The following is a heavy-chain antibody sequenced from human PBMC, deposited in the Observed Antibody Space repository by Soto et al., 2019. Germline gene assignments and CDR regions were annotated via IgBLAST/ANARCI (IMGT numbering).Heavy chain of an antibody. CDR3: ARDLSYCGGDCTPSGWFDP. Sequence: ASVKVSCKASGYTFTSYYMHWVRQAPGQGLEWMGIINPSGGSTSYAQKFQGRVTMTRDTSTSTVYMELRSLRSDDTAVYYCARDLSYCGGDCTPSGWFDPWGQGTLVTVSS. J-gene: IGHJ5*02. CDR2: INPSGGST. D-gene: IGHD2-21*02. CDR1: GYTFTSYY. V-gene: IGHV1-46*01.